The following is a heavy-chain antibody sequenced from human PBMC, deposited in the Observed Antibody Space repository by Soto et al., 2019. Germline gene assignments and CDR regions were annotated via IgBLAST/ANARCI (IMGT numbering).Heavy chain of an antibody. CDR1: GYAFTDYG. Sequence: QVRLVLSGDEVKKPGASVKVSCKASGYAFTDYGISWVRQAPGQGLEWIGWISAYNGNTNYAQKFQGRVTVTTDTSTTTAYMEVRNLRSDDTAVYYCVRDHRYSSSFFDYWSQGTLITVSS. D-gene: IGHD6-19*01. V-gene: IGHV1-18*04. CDR2: ISAYNGNT. J-gene: IGHJ4*02. CDR3: VRDHRYSSSFFDY.